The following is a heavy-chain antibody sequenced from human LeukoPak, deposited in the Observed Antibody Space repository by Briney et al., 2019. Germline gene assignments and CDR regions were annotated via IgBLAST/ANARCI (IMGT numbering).Heavy chain of an antibody. V-gene: IGHV4-61*01. Sequence: SETLSLTCTVSGGSISSSSYYWSWIRQPPGKGLEWIGYIYYSGSTNYNPSLKSRVTISVDTSKNQFSLKLSSVTAADTAVYYCASNLVGHGWFDPWGQGTLVTVSS. CDR3: ASNLVGHGWFDP. CDR2: IYYSGST. CDR1: GGSISSSSYY. J-gene: IGHJ5*02. D-gene: IGHD1-14*01.